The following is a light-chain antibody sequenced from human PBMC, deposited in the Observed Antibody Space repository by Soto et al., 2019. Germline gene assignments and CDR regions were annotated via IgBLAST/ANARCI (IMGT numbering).Light chain of an antibody. CDR2: TAS. CDR1: QSISNW. J-gene: IGKJ2*01. Sequence: DIQMTQSPSTLSASVGDKVSITCRASQSISNWLAWYQQKPGKAPKLLIYTASSLEVGVPSRFSGSGSGTEFPLTISSLQPDDFAPYYCQHYNSYPYTFGQGTKLEIK. V-gene: IGKV1-5*03. CDR3: QHYNSYPYT.